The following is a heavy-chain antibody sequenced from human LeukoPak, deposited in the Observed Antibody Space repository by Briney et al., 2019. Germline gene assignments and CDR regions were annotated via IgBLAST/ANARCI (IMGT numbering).Heavy chain of an antibody. J-gene: IGHJ6*03. CDR1: GGPFSGYY. D-gene: IGHD2-2*01. Sequence: SETLSLTCAVYGGPFSGYYWSWIRQPPGKGLEWIGEINHSGSTNYNPSLKGRVTISVDTSKNQFSLKLSSVTAADTAVYYCARGLGGNCSSTSCRTYYMDVWGKGTTVTVSS. CDR2: INHSGST. V-gene: IGHV4-34*01. CDR3: ARGLGGNCSSTSCRTYYMDV.